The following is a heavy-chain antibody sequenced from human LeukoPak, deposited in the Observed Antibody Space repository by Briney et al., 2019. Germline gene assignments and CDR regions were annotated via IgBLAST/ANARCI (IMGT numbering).Heavy chain of an antibody. J-gene: IGHJ4*02. CDR1: GFTFADYP. D-gene: IGHD3-10*01. CDR2: IRSKTSGGTT. V-gene: IGHV3-49*03. Sequence: PGRSLRLSCTASGFTFADYPMSWFRQAPGKGLEWVGFIRSKTSGGTTDYAASVKGRFTISRDDSKSIAYLQMNSLKTEDTAVYYCTRPYYGSHQPGRWGQGTLVTVSS. CDR3: TRPYYGSHQPGR.